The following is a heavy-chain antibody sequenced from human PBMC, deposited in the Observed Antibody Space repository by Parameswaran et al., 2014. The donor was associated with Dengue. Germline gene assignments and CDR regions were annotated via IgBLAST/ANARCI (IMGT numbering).Heavy chain of an antibody. Sequence: VRQAPGKGLDWVANIKEDGSERNYVDSVKGRFTISRDNAKNSLYLQMNSLRAEDTAVYYCARDWLDYDYVWGSYRYFDYWGQGTPVTVSS. CDR2: IKEDGSER. D-gene: IGHD3-16*02. CDR3: ARDWLDYDYVWGSYRYFDY. V-gene: IGHV3-7*01. J-gene: IGHJ4*02.